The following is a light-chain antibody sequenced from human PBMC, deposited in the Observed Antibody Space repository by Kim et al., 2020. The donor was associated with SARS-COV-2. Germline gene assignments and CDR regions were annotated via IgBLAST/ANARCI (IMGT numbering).Light chain of an antibody. CDR1: QSVGIS. CDR3: QHRSNWPIT. J-gene: IGKJ5*01. Sequence: PGERATLSCRANQSVGISWAWYHQRPGQAPRLRMYDASDRATGIPARFSGSGAGTDFTLTISSLEPEDFAVYYCQHRSNWPITFGQGTRLEIK. CDR2: DAS. V-gene: IGKV3-11*01.